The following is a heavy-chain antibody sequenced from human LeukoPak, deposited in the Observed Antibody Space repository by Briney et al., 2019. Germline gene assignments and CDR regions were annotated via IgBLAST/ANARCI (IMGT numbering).Heavy chain of an antibody. D-gene: IGHD6-13*01. Sequence: GGSLRLSCAASGFTFSSYAMHWVRQAPGKGLEGVAVISYDGSNKYYADSVKGRFTISRDNSKNTLYLQMNSLRAEDTAVYYCARDEIAAAGGIYYYYGMDVWGQGTTVTVSS. CDR3: ARDEIAAAGGIYYYYGMDV. V-gene: IGHV3-30-3*01. CDR1: GFTFSSYA. J-gene: IGHJ6*02. CDR2: ISYDGSNK.